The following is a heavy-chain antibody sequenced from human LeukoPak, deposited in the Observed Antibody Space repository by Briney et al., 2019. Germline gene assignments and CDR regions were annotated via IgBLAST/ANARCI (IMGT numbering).Heavy chain of an antibody. V-gene: IGHV3-48*01. CDR2: ISSSSSTI. J-gene: IGHJ3*02. CDR1: GFTFSSYS. D-gene: IGHD4-17*01. CDR3: ARDRRSATVIWSAFDI. Sequence: GGSLRLSCAASGFTFSSYSMNWVRQAPGKGLEWVSYISSSSSTIYYADSVKGRFTISRDNAKSSLYLQMNSLRAEDTAVYYCARDRRSATVIWSAFDIWGQGTMVTVSS.